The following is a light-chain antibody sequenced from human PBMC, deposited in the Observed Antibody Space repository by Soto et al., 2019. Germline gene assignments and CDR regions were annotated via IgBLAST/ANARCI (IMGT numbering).Light chain of an antibody. CDR2: DVS. V-gene: IGLV2-14*01. J-gene: IGLJ2*01. CDR3: RSYTSSSTLYLV. Sequence: QSALTQPASVSGSPGQSITISCTGTSSDVGGYNYVSWYQQHPGKAPKLMIYDVSNRPSGVSNRFSGSKSGNTASLTISGLQAEDEADYYCRSYTSSSTLYLVFGGGTKLTVL. CDR1: SSDVGGYNY.